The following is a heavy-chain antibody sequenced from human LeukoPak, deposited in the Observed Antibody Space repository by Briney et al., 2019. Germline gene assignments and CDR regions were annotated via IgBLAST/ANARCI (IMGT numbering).Heavy chain of an antibody. V-gene: IGHV3-30*03. J-gene: IGHJ4*02. CDR1: GFTFSRHG. CDR3: ARDRARNYFDY. D-gene: IGHD6-6*01. Sequence: GGSLRLSCAPSGFTFSRHGMHWVRQAPGKGLEWVAIISNDGSRKYYAHSVEGRFTISRDNSKNTLYLQMDSLRAEDTAVYYCARDRARNYFDYWGQGTLVTVSS. CDR2: ISNDGSRK.